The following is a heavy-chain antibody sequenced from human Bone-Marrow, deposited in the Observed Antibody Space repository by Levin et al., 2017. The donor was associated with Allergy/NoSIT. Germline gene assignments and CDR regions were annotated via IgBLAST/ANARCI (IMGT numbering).Heavy chain of an antibody. CDR1: GFTFSNYE. CDR3: ARDGFHYYAMDV. D-gene: IGHD2/OR15-2a*01. V-gene: IGHV3-48*03. J-gene: IGHJ6*02. CDR2: ISYTDDTI. Sequence: GGSLRLSCAASGFTFSNYEMNWVRQAPGKGLEWISYISYTDDTIYADSVKGRFTISRDDARNSLYLQMNNLRVDDTAIYYCARDGFHYYAMDVWGQGTTVTVS.